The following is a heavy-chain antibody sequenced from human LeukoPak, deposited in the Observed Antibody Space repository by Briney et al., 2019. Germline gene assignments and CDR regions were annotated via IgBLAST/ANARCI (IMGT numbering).Heavy chain of an antibody. V-gene: IGHV3-23*01. CDR1: GFTVSSNY. CDR2: ISGSGGST. D-gene: IGHD2-2*01. Sequence: GRSLRLSCAASGFTVSSNYMSWVRQAPGKGLEWVSAISGSGGSTYYGDSVKGRFTISRDNCKNTLYLQMNSLRAEDTAVYYCGELPSGLLVIPGGMNDLWGQGTLVHV. CDR3: GELPSGLLVIPGGMNDL. J-gene: IGHJ5*02.